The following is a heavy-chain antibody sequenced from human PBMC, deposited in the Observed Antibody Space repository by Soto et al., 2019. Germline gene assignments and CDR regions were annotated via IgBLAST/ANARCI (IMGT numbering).Heavy chain of an antibody. Sequence: QVQLQQWGAGLLKPSETLSLTCAVYGGFVSSGSYYWSWIRQPPGKGLEWIGEMSHSGGTHFNPSLKSRVTNTVDTSKNQFSLKVSSVTAADTALYYCARVERGTATTVVDAFDIWGPGTMVTVSS. CDR2: MSHSGGT. J-gene: IGHJ3*02. V-gene: IGHV4-34*01. CDR1: GGFVSSGSYY. CDR3: ARVERGTATTVVDAFDI. D-gene: IGHD1-1*01.